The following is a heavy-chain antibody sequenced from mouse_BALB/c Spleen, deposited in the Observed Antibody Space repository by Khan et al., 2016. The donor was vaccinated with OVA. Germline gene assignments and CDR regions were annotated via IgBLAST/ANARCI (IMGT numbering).Heavy chain of an antibody. CDR1: GFSFTSYT. CDR3: TRDGNYAHWYFDV. CDR2: ISSGSTYT. Sequence: EVELVESGGGLVRPGGSLKLSCAASGFSFTSYTMSWVRQTPEKRLEWVATISSGSTYTYYPDSVKGRFTISRDNAKNTLYLQMSSLKSEDTAMYYCTRDGNYAHWYFDVWGPGTTVTVSS. V-gene: IGHV5-6-4*01. D-gene: IGHD2-1*01. J-gene: IGHJ1*01.